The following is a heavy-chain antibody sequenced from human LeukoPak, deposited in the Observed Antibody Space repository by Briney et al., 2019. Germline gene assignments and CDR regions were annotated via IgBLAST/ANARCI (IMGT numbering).Heavy chain of an antibody. D-gene: IGHD1-1*01. CDR2: IYYSGST. CDR1: GGSFSGYY. V-gene: IGHV4-59*01. Sequence: SETLSLTCAVYGGSFSGYYWSWIRQPPDQGLEWIGYIYYSGSTNYNPSLKSRVTISVDMSKNQFSLKLSSVTAADTAVYYCASGGYDAFDIWGQGTMVTVSS. CDR3: ASGGYDAFDI. J-gene: IGHJ3*02.